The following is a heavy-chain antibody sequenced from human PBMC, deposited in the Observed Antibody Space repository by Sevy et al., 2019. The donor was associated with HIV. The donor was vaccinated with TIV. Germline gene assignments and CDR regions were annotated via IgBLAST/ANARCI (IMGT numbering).Heavy chain of an antibody. Sequence: GGSLRLSCAASGFTFSSYGMHWVRQAPGKGLEWVAVISYDGSNKYYADSVKGRFTISRDNSKNTLYLQMNSLRAEDTAVYYCAKDALLQMGDSSGCYSTAEYFQHWGQGTLVTVSS. CDR1: GFTFSSYG. CDR3: AKDALLQMGDSSGCYSTAEYFQH. V-gene: IGHV3-30*18. J-gene: IGHJ1*01. CDR2: ISYDGSNK. D-gene: IGHD3-22*01.